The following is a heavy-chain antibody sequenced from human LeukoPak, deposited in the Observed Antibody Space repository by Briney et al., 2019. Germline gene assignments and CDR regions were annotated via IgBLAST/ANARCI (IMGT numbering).Heavy chain of an antibody. V-gene: IGHV1-69*13. CDR1: GGTFSSYA. CDR3: ARESPRGCSSTSCYSEGAFDI. D-gene: IGHD2-2*02. Sequence: ASVKVSCKASGGTFSSYAISWVRQAPGQGLEWMGGIIPIFGTANYAQKFQGRVTITADESTSTAYMELSSLRSEDTAVYYCARESPRGCSSTSCYSEGAFDIWGQGTMVTVSS. J-gene: IGHJ3*02. CDR2: IIPIFGTA.